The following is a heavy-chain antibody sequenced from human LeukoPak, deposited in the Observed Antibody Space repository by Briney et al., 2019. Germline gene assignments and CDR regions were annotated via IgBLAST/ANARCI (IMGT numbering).Heavy chain of an antibody. J-gene: IGHJ5*02. D-gene: IGHD2-15*01. CDR1: GLTFSTYS. CDR3: ARATQPGFDP. CDR2: ISSDSGAR. V-gene: IGHV3-48*01. Sequence: GGSLRLSCGASGLTFSTYSMNWVRQAPGKGLEGVSYISSDSGARYYADSVKGRFTISRDNAKNSLYLQMNSLRAEDTAVYYCARATQPGFDPWGQGTLVTVSS.